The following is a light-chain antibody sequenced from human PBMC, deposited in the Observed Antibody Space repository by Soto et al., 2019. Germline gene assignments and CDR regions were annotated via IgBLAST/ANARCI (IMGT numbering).Light chain of an antibody. Sequence: QYALSQPPSVSGSPGQSVTISCTGTITDFVSYNRVSWYQQPPGTAPKLMIYEVSKRPSGVPDRFSGSKSGNTASLTISGLQAADEADYYCSLYTSENAYVFGTGTKVTVL. J-gene: IGLJ1*01. V-gene: IGLV2-18*01. CDR3: SLYTSENAYV. CDR1: ITDFVSYNR. CDR2: EVS.